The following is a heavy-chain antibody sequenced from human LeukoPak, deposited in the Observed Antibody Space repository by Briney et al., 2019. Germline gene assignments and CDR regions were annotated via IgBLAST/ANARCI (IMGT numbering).Heavy chain of an antibody. CDR3: ATTRGSGWYLLFDY. CDR2: FDPEDGET. CDR1: GYTLTELS. J-gene: IGHJ4*02. V-gene: IGHV1-24*01. D-gene: IGHD6-19*01. Sequence: GASVKVSCKVSGYTLTELSMHWVRQAPGKGLEWMGGFDPEDGETIYAQKFQGRVTMTEDTSTDTAYMELSSLRSEDTAVYYCATTRGSGWYLLFDYWGQGTLVTVSS.